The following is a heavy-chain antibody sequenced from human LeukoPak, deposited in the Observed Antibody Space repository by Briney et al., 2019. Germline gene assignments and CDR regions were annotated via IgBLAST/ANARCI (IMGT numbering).Heavy chain of an antibody. D-gene: IGHD2-2*01. Sequence: SVKVSCKASGGTFSSYTISWVRQAPGQGLEWMGRIIPILGIANYAQKFQGRVTITADKSTSTAYMELSSLRSEDTAVYYCAQTTPPYCSSTSCYSGNWSDPWGQGTLVTVSS. CDR1: GGTFSSYT. CDR2: IIPILGIA. CDR3: AQTTPPYCSSTSCYSGNWSDP. J-gene: IGHJ5*02. V-gene: IGHV1-69*02.